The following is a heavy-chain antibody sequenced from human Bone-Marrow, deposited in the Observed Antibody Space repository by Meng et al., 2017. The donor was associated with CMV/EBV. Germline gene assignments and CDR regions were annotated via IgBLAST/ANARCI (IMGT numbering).Heavy chain of an antibody. CDR2: ISSSSSYI. Sequence: SGFTFSSYSMNWVRQAPGKGLEWVSSISSSSSYIYYADSVKGRFTISRDNAKNSLYLQMNSLRAEDTAVYYCARRYSSSPYSYYFDYWGQGTLVTVSS. V-gene: IGHV3-21*01. CDR1: GFTFSSYS. CDR3: ARRYSSSPYSYYFDY. J-gene: IGHJ4*02. D-gene: IGHD6-6*01.